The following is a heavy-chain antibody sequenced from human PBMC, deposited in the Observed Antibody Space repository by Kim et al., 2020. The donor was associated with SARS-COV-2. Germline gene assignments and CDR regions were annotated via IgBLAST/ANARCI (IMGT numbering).Heavy chain of an antibody. Sequence: GGSLRLSCAASGFTFSSYGMHWVRQAPGKGLEWVAVISYDGSNKYYADSVKGRFTISRDNSKNTLYLQMNSLRAEDTAVYYCAGTDPPGSSPYYFDYWGQGTLVTVSS. CDR1: GFTFSSYG. V-gene: IGHV3-33*05. CDR3: AGTDPPGSSPYYFDY. CDR2: ISYDGSNK. J-gene: IGHJ4*02. D-gene: IGHD6-13*01.